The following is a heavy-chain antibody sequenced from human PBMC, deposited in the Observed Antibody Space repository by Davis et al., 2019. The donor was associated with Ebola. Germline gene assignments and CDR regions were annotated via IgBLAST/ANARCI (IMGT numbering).Heavy chain of an antibody. CDR3: ARDKGPYNWFDP. V-gene: IGHV4-38-2*02. J-gene: IGHJ5*02. CDR1: GYSITGYSFPNCYF. CDR2: VYQRGST. Sequence: MPSDTLSPTCTVPGYSITGYSFPNCYFLGWIRQSPGKGLEWIGSVYQRGSTYYKPSLRNRVTISIETSKNQFSLKLYSVTAADTAVYYCARDKGPYNWFDPWGQGTLVTVSS.